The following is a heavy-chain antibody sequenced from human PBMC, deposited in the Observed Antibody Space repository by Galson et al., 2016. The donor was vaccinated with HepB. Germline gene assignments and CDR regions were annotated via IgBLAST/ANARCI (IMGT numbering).Heavy chain of an antibody. CDR1: GFTFSSYA. D-gene: IGHD4-17*01. J-gene: IGHJ4*02. V-gene: IGHV3-23*01. CDR3: AKSGLGLESYYGYYAGSLFFDY. CDR2: ISPSGDDT. Sequence: SLRLSCAASGFTFSSYAMSWVRQAPGKGPEWVSGISPSGDDTDYADSVKGRFTISRDNSKSTLYLQMNSLRAEDTAVYYCAKSGLGLESYYGYYAGSLFFDYWGRGTLVTVSS.